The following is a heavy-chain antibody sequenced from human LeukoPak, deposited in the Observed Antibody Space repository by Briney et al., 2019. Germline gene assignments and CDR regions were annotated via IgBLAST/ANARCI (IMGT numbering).Heavy chain of an antibody. CDR3: AKESGALGAPLYDY. CDR1: GFIFRNYA. V-gene: IGHV3-23*01. Sequence: GGSLRLSCVASGFIFRNYATSWVRQAPGEGLEWVSGISDNGGGTYYADSVKGRFTISRDNSKNMLYLQMNSLRAEDTAVYYCAKESGALGAPLYDYWGRGILVTASS. J-gene: IGHJ4*02. D-gene: IGHD4/OR15-4a*01. CDR2: ISDNGGGT.